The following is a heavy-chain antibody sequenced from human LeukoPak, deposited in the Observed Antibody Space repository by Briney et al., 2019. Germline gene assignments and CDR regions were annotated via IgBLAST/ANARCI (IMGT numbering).Heavy chain of an antibody. V-gene: IGHV1-69*13. CDR2: IIPIFGTA. CDR1: GGTFSSYA. D-gene: IGHD3-22*01. J-gene: IGHJ4*02. Sequence: SVKVSCKASGGTFSSYAISWVRQAPGQGLEWMGGIIPIFGTANYAQKFQGRVTITADESTSTAYMELSSLRSEDTAVYYCARDLWRPSYYYDSSGYYWEDYFDYWGQGTLVTVSS. CDR3: ARDLWRPSYYYDSSGYYWEDYFDY.